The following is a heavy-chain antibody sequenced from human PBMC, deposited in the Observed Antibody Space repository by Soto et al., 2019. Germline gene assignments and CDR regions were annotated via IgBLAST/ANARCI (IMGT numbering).Heavy chain of an antibody. V-gene: IGHV1-18*01. Sequence: QVHLVQSGAEVKKPGASVKVSCKGSGYIFTTYGITWVRQAPGQGLEWMGWLSAHNGNTNYAQKLQGRVTVTRDTSTSTAYRQLRNLRSDVTAVYYCARGRYGDYWGQGALVTVSS. CDR3: ARGRYGDY. D-gene: IGHD1-1*01. J-gene: IGHJ4*02. CDR2: LSAHNGNT. CDR1: GYIFTTYG.